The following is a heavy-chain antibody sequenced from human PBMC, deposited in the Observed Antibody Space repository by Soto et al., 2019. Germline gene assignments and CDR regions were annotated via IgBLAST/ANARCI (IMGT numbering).Heavy chain of an antibody. CDR2: IIPIFGTA. CDR3: AIALVPAAMVAYYYFGMDV. D-gene: IGHD2-2*01. V-gene: IGHV1-69*12. J-gene: IGHJ6*01. Sequence: QVQLVQSGAEVKKPGSSVKVSCKASGGTFSSYAISWVRQAPGQGLEWMGGIIPIFGTANYAQKFQGSVTITADESTSTAYMELSSLRSEDTAVYYCAIALVPAAMVAYYYFGMDVWGQGNTVTVS. CDR1: GGTFSSYA.